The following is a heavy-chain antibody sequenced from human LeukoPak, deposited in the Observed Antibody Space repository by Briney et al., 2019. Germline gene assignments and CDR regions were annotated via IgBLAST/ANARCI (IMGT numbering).Heavy chain of an antibody. CDR2: FDPEDGET. CDR1: GYTLTELS. V-gene: IGHV1-24*01. J-gene: IGHJ3*02. Sequence: ASVKVSCKVSGYTLTELSMHWVRQAPGKGLEWMGGFDPEDGETIYEQKFQGRVTMTEDTSTDTAYMELSSLRSEDTAVYYCATDSIYYDRGAFDIWGQGTMVTVSS. CDR3: ATDSIYYDRGAFDI. D-gene: IGHD3-22*01.